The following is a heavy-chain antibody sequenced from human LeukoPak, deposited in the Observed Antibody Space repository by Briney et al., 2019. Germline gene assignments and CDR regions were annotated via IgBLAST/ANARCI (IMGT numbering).Heavy chain of an antibody. CDR3: ARDGYPLWFGEPFGFDP. D-gene: IGHD3-10*01. J-gene: IGHJ5*02. V-gene: IGHV4-59*01. Sequence: SETLSLTCTVSGGSISSYYWSWIRQPPGKGLEWIGDIYYSGSTNYNPSLKSRVTISVDTSKNQCSLNLSSVTAADPAVYYCARDGYPLWFGEPFGFDPWGQGTLVTVSS. CDR2: IYYSGST. CDR1: GGSISSYY.